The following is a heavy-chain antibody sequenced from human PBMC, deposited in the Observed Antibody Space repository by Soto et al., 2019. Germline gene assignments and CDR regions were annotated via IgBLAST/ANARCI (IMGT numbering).Heavy chain of an antibody. V-gene: IGHV3-33*01. J-gene: IGHJ3*02. CDR3: ARAQEGSSAFDI. Sequence: QVQLVESGGGVGQPGRSLRLSCAASGFTFSSYGMHWVRQAPGKGLEWVAVIWYDGSNKYYADSVKGRFTISRDNSKNTLYLQMNSLRAEDTAVYYCARAQEGSSAFDIWGQGTMVTVSS. CDR2: IWYDGSNK. CDR1: GFTFSSYG.